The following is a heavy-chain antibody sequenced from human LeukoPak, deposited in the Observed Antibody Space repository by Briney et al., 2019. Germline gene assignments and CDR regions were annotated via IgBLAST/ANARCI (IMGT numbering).Heavy chain of an antibody. CDR2: LYPGDSDT. Sequence: GESLQISCQGSGYNFTSYWIGWVRQMPGKGLEWMGILYPGDSDTKYSPSFQGQVTISADKSISTACLQWSSLKASDTAMYYCARLSGLTRYYISYPFDYWGQGTLVTGSS. D-gene: IGHD3-9*01. J-gene: IGHJ4*02. CDR1: GYNFTSYW. CDR3: ARLSGLTRYYISYPFDY. V-gene: IGHV5-51*01.